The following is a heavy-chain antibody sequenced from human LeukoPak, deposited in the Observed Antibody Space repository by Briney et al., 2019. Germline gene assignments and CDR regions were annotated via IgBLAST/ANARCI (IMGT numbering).Heavy chain of an antibody. Sequence: ASVKVSCKVSGYTLTELSMHWVRQAPGKGLEWMGGFDPEDGETIYAQKFQGRVTMTEDTSTDTAYMELSSLRSEDTAVYYCATAGDSSGYYPQWFDPWGQGTLVTVSS. CDR2: FDPEDGET. CDR1: GYTLTELS. D-gene: IGHD3-22*01. V-gene: IGHV1-24*01. J-gene: IGHJ5*02. CDR3: ATAGDSSGYYPQWFDP.